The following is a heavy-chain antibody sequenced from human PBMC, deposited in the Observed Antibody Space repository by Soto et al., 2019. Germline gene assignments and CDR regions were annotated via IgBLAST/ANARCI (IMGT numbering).Heavy chain of an antibody. D-gene: IGHD6-19*01. J-gene: IGHJ4*02. V-gene: IGHV2-5*01. CDR2: IYWNDDN. Sequence: QITLKESGPTLLKPTQTLTLTCTFSGFSLSSNAVGVNWIRQPPGKALEWLALIYWNDDNHYSPSLRSRLTITNDTSKIQVVLTMTNVDPVDTATYYCAHGSGWLADYWGQGTLVTVSS. CDR1: GFSLSSNAVG. CDR3: AHGSGWLADY.